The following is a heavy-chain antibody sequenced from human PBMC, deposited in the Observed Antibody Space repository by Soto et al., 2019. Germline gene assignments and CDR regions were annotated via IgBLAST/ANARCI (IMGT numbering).Heavy chain of an antibody. J-gene: IGHJ4*02. CDR2: INPSGGST. CDR3: ARDKWLENGGFDY. Sequence: QVQLVQSGAEVKKPGASVKVSCKASGYTFTSYYMHWVRQAPGQGLEWMGIINPSGGSTSYAQKSQGRVTMTSDTSTSTDYMELSSLRSEDTAVYYCARDKWLENGGFDYLGQGTLVTVS. CDR1: GYTFTSYY. V-gene: IGHV1-46*01. D-gene: IGHD6-19*01.